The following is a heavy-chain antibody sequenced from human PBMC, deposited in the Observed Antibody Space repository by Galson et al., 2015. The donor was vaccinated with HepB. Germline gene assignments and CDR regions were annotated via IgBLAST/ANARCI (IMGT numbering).Heavy chain of an antibody. CDR2: FDPEDGET. V-gene: IGHV1-24*01. D-gene: IGHD2-2*01. Sequence: SVKVSCKVSGYTLTELSMHWVRQAPGKGLEWMGGFDPEDGETIYAQKFQGRVTMTEDTSTDTAYMELSSLRSEDTAVYYCATEMFDIVVVPAANASDPWGQGTLVTVSS. CDR3: ATEMFDIVVVPAANASDP. J-gene: IGHJ5*02. CDR1: GYTLTELS.